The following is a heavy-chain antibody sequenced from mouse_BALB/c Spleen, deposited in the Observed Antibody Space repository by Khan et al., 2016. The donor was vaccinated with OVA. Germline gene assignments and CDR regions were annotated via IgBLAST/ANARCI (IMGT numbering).Heavy chain of an antibody. D-gene: IGHD3-3*01. V-gene: IGHV1-18*01. CDR2: INPKNGVT. CDR3: ARDAGRY. J-gene: IGHJ4*01. CDR1: GYTFTEYT. Sequence: IQLVQSGPELVKPGASVKISCKTSGYTFTEYTLHWVKQSPGKSLEWIGVINPKNGVTSYNEKFKGKATLTVDKSSSTAYMEFRSLTSEDSAVYYGARDAGRYWGQGTSVTVSS.